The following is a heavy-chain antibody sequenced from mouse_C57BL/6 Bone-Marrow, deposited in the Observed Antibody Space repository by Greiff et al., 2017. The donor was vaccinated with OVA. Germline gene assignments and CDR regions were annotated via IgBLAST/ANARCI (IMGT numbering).Heavy chain of an antibody. Sequence: VQLKESGAELVRPGASVKLSCTASGFNIKDDYMHWVKQRPEQGLEWIGWIDPENGDTEYASKFQGKATITADTSSNTAYLQLSSLTSEDTAVYYCTPLFITTVVGYFDYWGQGTTLTVSS. CDR1: GFNIKDDY. CDR3: TPLFITTVVGYFDY. V-gene: IGHV14-4*01. J-gene: IGHJ2*01. D-gene: IGHD1-1*01. CDR2: IDPENGDT.